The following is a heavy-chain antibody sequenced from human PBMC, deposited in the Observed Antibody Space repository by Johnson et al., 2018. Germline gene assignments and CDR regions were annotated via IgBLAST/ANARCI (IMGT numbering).Heavy chain of an antibody. CDR3: TRDPQITIFGVVDGMDV. CDR2: IRSKAYGGTT. CDR1: GFTFGDYA. V-gene: IGHV3-49*05. Sequence: VQLVESGGGLVKPGRSLRLSCTASGFTFGDYAMSWFRQAPGKGLEWVGFIRSKAYGGTTEYAASVTGSFTISSADSKSIAYLQRNSLKTEDTAVYYCTRDPQITIFGVVDGMDVWGQGTTVNVSS. D-gene: IGHD3-3*01. J-gene: IGHJ6*02.